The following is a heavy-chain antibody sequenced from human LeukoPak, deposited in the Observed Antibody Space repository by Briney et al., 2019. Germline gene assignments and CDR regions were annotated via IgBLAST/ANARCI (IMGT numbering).Heavy chain of an antibody. CDR1: GDSINSGYH. CDR2: IYYNGRT. D-gene: IGHD1-26*01. V-gene: IGHV4-31*03. CDR3: ARDLRGSPMDV. Sequence: SETLSLTCTVSGDSINSGYHWSWTRQQPGKGLEWIGNIYYNGRTYYKTSLKSRIIISVDMSKNQIPLQLSSVTAADTAVYYCARDLRGSPMDVWGKGTPVAVSS. J-gene: IGHJ6*03.